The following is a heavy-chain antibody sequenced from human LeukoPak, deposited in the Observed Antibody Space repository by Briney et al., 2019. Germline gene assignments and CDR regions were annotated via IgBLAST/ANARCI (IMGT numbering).Heavy chain of an antibody. Sequence: ASVKVSCKVSGYTLTELSMHWVRQAPGRGFEWMGGFDPEDGETVYAQKFQGRVTMTEDTSTDTAYMELSSLRSEDTAVYYCATPAEYYDSGSSYFDYWGQGTLVTVSS. D-gene: IGHD3-10*01. J-gene: IGHJ4*02. CDR1: GYTLTELS. CDR2: FDPEDGET. V-gene: IGHV1-24*01. CDR3: ATPAEYYDSGSSYFDY.